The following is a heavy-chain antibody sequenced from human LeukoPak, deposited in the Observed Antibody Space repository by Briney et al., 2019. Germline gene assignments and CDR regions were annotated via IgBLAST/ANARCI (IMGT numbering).Heavy chain of an antibody. Sequence: GASLRRSYAACGFTLSSNGMHWLRQAAGKGPEWVAVICYGGSNRYYADSVKSRFTISRATSKNTLYLTMDSLRADGTAVYYCARDYFYSGGLVTDSLYYFDSWGRGGLVTVSS. J-gene: IGHJ4*02. CDR1: GFTLSSNG. CDR2: ICYGGSNR. V-gene: IGHV3-33*01. CDR3: ARDYFYSGGLVTDSLYYFDS. D-gene: IGHD2-21*02.